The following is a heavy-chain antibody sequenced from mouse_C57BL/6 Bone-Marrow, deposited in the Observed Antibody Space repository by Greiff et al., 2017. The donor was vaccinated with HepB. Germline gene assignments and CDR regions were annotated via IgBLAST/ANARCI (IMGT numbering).Heavy chain of an antibody. CDR3: ARSPNWVYYAMDY. J-gene: IGHJ4*01. CDR2: INPNNGGT. CDR1: GYTFTDYN. V-gene: IGHV1-22*01. D-gene: IGHD4-1*01. Sequence: VQLQQSGPELVKPGASVKMSCKASGYTFTDYNMHWVKQSHGKSLEWIGYINPNNGGTSYNQKFKGKATLTVNKSSSTAYMELRSLTSEDSAVYYCARSPNWVYYAMDYWGQGTSVTVSS.